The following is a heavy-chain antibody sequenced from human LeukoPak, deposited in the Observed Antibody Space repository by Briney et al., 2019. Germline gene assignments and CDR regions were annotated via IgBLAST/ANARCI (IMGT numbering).Heavy chain of an antibody. J-gene: IGHJ4*02. Sequence: ASQKVSCKASGYTFTNFGVAWVRQAPGQGLERMAWISAYNGNPHYAQKFQGRVTMTTDTSTSTAYMELRNLTSDETAVYFCARGGGTRVYYFDYWGQGTLVTVSS. CDR2: ISAYNGNP. D-gene: IGHD1-1*01. V-gene: IGHV1-18*01. CDR3: ARGGGTRVYYFDY. CDR1: GYTFTNFG.